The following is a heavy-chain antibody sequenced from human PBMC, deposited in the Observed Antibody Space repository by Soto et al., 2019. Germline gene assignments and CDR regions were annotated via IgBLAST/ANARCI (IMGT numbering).Heavy chain of an antibody. CDR1: GGTFSSYA. V-gene: IGHV1-69*01. CDR3: AKAAQTRYNWNELGNWFDP. J-gene: IGHJ5*02. Sequence: QVQLVQSGAEVKKPGSSVKVSCKESGGTFSSYAIAWVRQAPGQGLEWMGGLIPIFGIANYAQKFQGRVAITADDSTNTAYMELSSLRSDDTAVYYCAKAAQTRYNWNELGNWFDPWGQGTLVTVSS. D-gene: IGHD1-1*01. CDR2: LIPIFGIA.